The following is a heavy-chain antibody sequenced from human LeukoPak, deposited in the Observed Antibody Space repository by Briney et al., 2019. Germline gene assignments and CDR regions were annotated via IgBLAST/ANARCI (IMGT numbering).Heavy chain of an antibody. CDR3: AKSAGVAAAGNFNWFDP. D-gene: IGHD6-13*01. V-gene: IGHV3-23*01. J-gene: IGHJ5*02. CDR2: ISGSGGST. CDR1: GFTFSTYA. Sequence: GGSLRLSCAASGFTFSTYAMNWVRQAPGKGLEWVSAISGSGGSTYYADSVKGRFTISRDNSKNTLYLQMNSLRAEDTAVYYCAKSAGVAAAGNFNWFDPWGQGTLVTVPS.